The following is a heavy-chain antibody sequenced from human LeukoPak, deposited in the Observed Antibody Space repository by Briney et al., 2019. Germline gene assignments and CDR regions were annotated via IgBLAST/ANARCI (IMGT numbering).Heavy chain of an antibody. J-gene: IGHJ4*02. Sequence: SETLSLTCTVSGGSMSPYHWGWIRQPPGKGLEWTGYIYYSGSTNYNPSLKSRVTISVDRSKNQFSLKLSSVTAADTAVYYCARVMYGDYAFDYWGQGTLVTVSS. CDR1: GGSMSPYH. CDR3: ARVMYGDYAFDY. V-gene: IGHV4-59*12. CDR2: IYYSGST. D-gene: IGHD4-17*01.